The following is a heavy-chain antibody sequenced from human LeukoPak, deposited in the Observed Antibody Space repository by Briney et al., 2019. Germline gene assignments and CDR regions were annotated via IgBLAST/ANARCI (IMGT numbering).Heavy chain of an antibody. D-gene: IGHD6-13*01. CDR3: AKELSSSWYKAHPFDY. CDR2: ISGSGGST. CDR1: GFTFSSYA. J-gene: IGHJ4*02. V-gene: IGHV3-23*01. Sequence: PGGSLRLSCAASGFTFSSYAMSWVRQAPGKGLEWVSAISGSGGSTYYADSVKGRFTISRDNSKNTLYLQMNSLRAEDTAVYYCAKELSSSWYKAHPFDYWGQGTLVTVSS.